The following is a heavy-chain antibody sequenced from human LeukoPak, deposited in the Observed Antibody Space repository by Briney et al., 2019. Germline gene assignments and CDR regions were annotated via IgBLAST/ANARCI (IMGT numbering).Heavy chain of an antibody. J-gene: IGHJ4*02. D-gene: IGHD2-8*01. CDR2: ISGSGGST. V-gene: IGHV3-23*01. Sequence: GGSLRLSCAASGFTVSSNYMTWVRQAPGKGLEWVSAISGSGGSTYYADSVKGRFTISRDNSKNTLYLQMNSLRAEDTAVYYCAKYAGSYYFDYWGQGTLVTVSS. CDR1: GFTVSSNY. CDR3: AKYAGSYYFDY.